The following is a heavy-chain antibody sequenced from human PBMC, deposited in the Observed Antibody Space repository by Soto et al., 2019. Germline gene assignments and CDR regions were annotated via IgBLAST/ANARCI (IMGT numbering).Heavy chain of an antibody. CDR2: IYYSGST. Sequence: SETLSLTCTVSGGSISSGGYYWSWIRQHPGKGLEWIGYIYYSGSTYYNPSLKSRVTISVDTSKNQFSLKLSSVTAADTAVYYCARVQVTGYYYCYMDVWGKGTTVTVSS. V-gene: IGHV4-31*03. CDR3: ARVQVTGYYYCYMDV. CDR1: GGSISSGGYY. D-gene: IGHD1-1*01. J-gene: IGHJ6*03.